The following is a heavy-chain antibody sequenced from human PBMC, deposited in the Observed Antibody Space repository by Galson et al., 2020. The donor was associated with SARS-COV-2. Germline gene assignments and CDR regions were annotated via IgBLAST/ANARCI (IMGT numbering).Heavy chain of an antibody. CDR2: INWNGGST. CDR1: GFTFDDYG. D-gene: IGHD6-13*01. V-gene: IGHV3-20*01. CDR3: ARTGKQQLVRYYYYYYMDV. Sequence: GESLKISCAASGFTFDDYGMSWVRQAPGKGLEWVSGINWNGGSTGYADSVKGRFTISRDNAKNSLYLQMNSLRAEDTALYHCARTGKQQLVRYYYYYYMDVWGKGTTVTVSS. J-gene: IGHJ6*03.